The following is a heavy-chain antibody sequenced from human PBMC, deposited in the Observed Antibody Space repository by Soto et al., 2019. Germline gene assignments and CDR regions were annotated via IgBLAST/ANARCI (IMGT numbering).Heavy chain of an antibody. CDR1: GGSFRGYF. D-gene: IGHD2-15*01. Sequence: QVQLQQWGAGLLKPSETLSLTCGVHGGSFRGYFWSWIRQPPGKGLEWLGEINHVASTNYSPSLRSRVTMSVDPSRKQLSLTVSSVTAADTAVYFGARGPDWSRGSCQGYFEHWGQGSLVTVSS. V-gene: IGHV4-34*01. J-gene: IGHJ1*01. CDR3: ARGPDWSRGSCQGYFEH. CDR2: INHVAST.